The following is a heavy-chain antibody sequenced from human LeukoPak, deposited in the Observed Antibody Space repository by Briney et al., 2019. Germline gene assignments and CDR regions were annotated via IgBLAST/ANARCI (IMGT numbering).Heavy chain of an antibody. D-gene: IGHD3-10*01. CDR3: ARVVRSGFGESHYYYGMDV. CDR1: GGSISSYY. Sequence: SETLSLTCTVSGGSISSYYWSWIRQPPGKGLEWIGYIYYSGSTNYNPSLKSRVTISVDTSKNQFSLKLSSVTAADTAVYYCARVVRSGFGESHYYYGMDVWGQGTTVTVSS. CDR2: IYYSGST. J-gene: IGHJ6*02. V-gene: IGHV4-59*01.